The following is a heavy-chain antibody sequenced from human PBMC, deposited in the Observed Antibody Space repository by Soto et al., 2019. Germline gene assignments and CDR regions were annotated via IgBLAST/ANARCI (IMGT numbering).Heavy chain of an antibody. CDR3: ARGAYSSSWPDHYGMDV. Sequence: SQTLSLTCAISGDSVSGNSAAWNWIRQSPSRGLEWLGRTYYRSRWYNDYAVSVKSRITVTPDTSKNQFSLHLNSVTPEDTAVYYCARGAYSSSWPDHYGMDVWGQGTTVTVSS. D-gene: IGHD6-13*01. V-gene: IGHV6-1*01. J-gene: IGHJ6*02. CDR1: GDSVSGNSAA. CDR2: TYYRSRWYN.